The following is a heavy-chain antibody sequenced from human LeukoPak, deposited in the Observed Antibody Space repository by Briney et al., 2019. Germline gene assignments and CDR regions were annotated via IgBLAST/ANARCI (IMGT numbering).Heavy chain of an antibody. Sequence: PGGSLRLSCAASGFTFSSYAMSWVRQAAGKGLEWVLGISGSGGSTYYAESVKGRFTISRGNSKNTLYLQMNSLRAEDTAVYYCAKTIVVVTPGGMDVWGQGTTVTVSS. J-gene: IGHJ6*02. CDR2: ISGSGGST. D-gene: IGHD2-21*02. CDR1: GFTFSSYA. CDR3: AKTIVVVTPGGMDV. V-gene: IGHV3-23*01.